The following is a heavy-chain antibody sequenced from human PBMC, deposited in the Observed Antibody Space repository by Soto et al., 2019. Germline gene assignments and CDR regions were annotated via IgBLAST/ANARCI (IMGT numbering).Heavy chain of an antibody. Sequence: SETLSLTCTVSGGSISSYYWSWIRQPPGKGLEWIGYIYYSGSTNYNPSLKSRVTISVDTSKNQFSLKLSSVTAADTAVYYCARNGLRKDSSVYSIYYYYGMDVWRQGTTVTVSS. CDR3: ARNGLRKDSSVYSIYYYYGMDV. J-gene: IGHJ6*02. V-gene: IGHV4-59*01. D-gene: IGHD3-22*01. CDR2: IYYSGST. CDR1: GGSISSYY.